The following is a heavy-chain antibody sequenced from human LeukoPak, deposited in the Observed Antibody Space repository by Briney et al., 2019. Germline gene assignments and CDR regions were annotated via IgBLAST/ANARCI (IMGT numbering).Heavy chain of an antibody. CDR3: ARGGQYDDFDY. Sequence: SETLSLTRTVSGASISSFFWSWIRQPPGKGLEWVGYIFYTGNTKFNPSLKSRVTISLDTSKKQFSLKLGSVTAADTAVYYCARGGQYDDFDYWGQGTLVTVSS. D-gene: IGHD3-16*01. CDR1: GASISSFF. J-gene: IGHJ4*02. CDR2: IFYTGNT. V-gene: IGHV4-59*01.